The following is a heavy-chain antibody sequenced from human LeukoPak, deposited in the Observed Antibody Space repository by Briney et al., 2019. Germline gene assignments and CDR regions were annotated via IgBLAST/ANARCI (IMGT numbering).Heavy chain of an antibody. J-gene: IGHJ6*03. D-gene: IGHD4-17*01. Sequence: SETLSLTCTVSGGSISSYYWSWIRQPAGKGLEWIGLIYTSGTTNYNPPLKSRVTMSVDTSTNQFSLKLSSVTAADTDVYYCARVVGVLRLDSMDVWGKGTTVTISS. CDR2: IYTSGTT. CDR3: ARVVGVLRLDSMDV. V-gene: IGHV4-4*07. CDR1: GGSISSYY.